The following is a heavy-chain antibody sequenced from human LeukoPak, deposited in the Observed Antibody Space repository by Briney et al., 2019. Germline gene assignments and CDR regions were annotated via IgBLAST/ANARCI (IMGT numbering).Heavy chain of an antibody. CDR1: GGTFSSYA. Sequence: GASVKVSCKASGGTFSSYAISWVRQAPGQGLEWMGRIIPILGIANYAQKFQGRVTITADKSTSTAYMELSSLRSEDTAVYYCARGRIRLWSPADAFDIWGQGTMVTVSS. CDR2: IIPILGIA. CDR3: ARGRIRLWSPADAFDI. J-gene: IGHJ3*02. D-gene: IGHD5-18*01. V-gene: IGHV1-69*04.